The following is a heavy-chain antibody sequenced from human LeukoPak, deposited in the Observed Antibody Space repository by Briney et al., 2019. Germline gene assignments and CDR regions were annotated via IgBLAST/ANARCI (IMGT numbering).Heavy chain of an antibody. J-gene: IGHJ4*02. CDR1: GGSISSSSYY. CDR2: IYYSGST. D-gene: IGHD4-23*01. Sequence: SETLSLTCTVSGGSISSSSYYWGWIRQPPGKGLEWIGSIYYSGSTYYNPSLKSRVTISVDTSKNQFSLKLSSVTAADTAMYYCARQGLDGGAFYWGQGTLVTVSS. CDR3: ARQGLDGGAFY. V-gene: IGHV4-39*01.